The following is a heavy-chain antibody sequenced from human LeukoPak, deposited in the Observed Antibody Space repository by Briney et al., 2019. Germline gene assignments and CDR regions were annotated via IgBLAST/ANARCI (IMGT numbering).Heavy chain of an antibody. CDR2: ISAYNGNT. J-gene: IGHJ6*02. V-gene: IGHV1-18*01. D-gene: IGHD3-9*01. CDR1: GYTFTSYG. CDR3: ARSSTDYDIFGAYYYYYGMDV. Sequence: ASVKVSCKPSGYTFTSYGISWVRQAPGQGLEWMGWISAYNGNTNYAQKLQGRVTMTTDTSTSTAYMELRSLRSDDTAVYYCARSSTDYDIFGAYYYYYGMDVWGQGTTVTVSS.